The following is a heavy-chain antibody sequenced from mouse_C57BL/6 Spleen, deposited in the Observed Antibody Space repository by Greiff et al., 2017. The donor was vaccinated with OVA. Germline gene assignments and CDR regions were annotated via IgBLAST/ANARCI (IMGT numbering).Heavy chain of an antibody. J-gene: IGHJ3*01. CDR3: AREDTTVVADAWFAY. V-gene: IGHV3-6*01. D-gene: IGHD1-1*01. CDR2: ISYDGSN. Sequence: EVKLEESGPGLVKPSQSLSLTCSVTGYSITSGYYWNWIRQFPGNKLEWMGYISYDGSNNYNPSLKNRISITRDTSKNQFFLKLNSVTTEDTATYYCAREDTTVVADAWFAYWGQGTLVTVSA. CDR1: GYSITSGYY.